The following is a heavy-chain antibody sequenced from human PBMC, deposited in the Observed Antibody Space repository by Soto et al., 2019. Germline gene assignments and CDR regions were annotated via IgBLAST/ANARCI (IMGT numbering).Heavy chain of an antibody. V-gene: IGHV3-30*18. Sequence: QVQLVESGGGVVQPGRSLRLSCAASGFTFSSYGMHWVRQAPGTGLEWVAVISHDGSNKYYAASVKGRFTISRDNSKNTLYLRMTSLRAEDTAVYYCAKDQLPYEFGSGHYYYYGTGVGGQGTTVTV. CDR2: ISHDGSNK. CDR3: AKDQLPYEFGSGHYYYYGTGV. J-gene: IGHJ6*02. CDR1: GFTFSSYG. D-gene: IGHD3-3*01.